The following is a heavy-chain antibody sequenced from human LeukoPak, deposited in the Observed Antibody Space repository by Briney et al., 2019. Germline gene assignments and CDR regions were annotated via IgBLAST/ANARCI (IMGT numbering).Heavy chain of an antibody. CDR3: AKDMSSVVVAAFDY. D-gene: IGHD2-15*01. V-gene: IGHV3-9*01. CDR2: ISWNSGSI. CDR1: GFTFDDYA. Sequence: GRSLRLSCAASGFTFDDYAMHWVRQAPGKGLEWVSGISWNSGSIGYADSVKGRFTISRDNAKNSLYLQMNSLRAEDTALYYCAKDMSSVVVAAFDYWGQGTLVTVSS. J-gene: IGHJ4*02.